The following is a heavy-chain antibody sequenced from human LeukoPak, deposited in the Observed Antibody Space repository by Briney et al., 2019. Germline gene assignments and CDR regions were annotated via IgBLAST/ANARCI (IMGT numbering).Heavy chain of an antibody. CDR1: GFTFSSYA. V-gene: IGHV3-21*01. Sequence: GGSLRLSCAASGFTFSSYAMNWVRQAPGKWLECVSSISRGSDHIFYADSMKGRFTISRDNAKNSLYLQMNSLGAEDTAVYYCARPYDTRGYFPDYWGQGTLVTVSS. D-gene: IGHD3-22*01. CDR3: ARPYDTRGYFPDY. CDR2: ISRGSDHI. J-gene: IGHJ4*02.